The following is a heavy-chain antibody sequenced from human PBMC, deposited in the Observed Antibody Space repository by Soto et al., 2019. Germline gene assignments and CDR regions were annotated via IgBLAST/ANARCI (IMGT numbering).Heavy chain of an antibody. J-gene: IGHJ6*02. Sequence: GGALRLSCAASEFTFSNYGMHWVRQAPGKGLEWVALIWYDGSNRNYADSVKGRFTISRDNSRNTLYLQMNSLRAEDTAVYYCARRLGRGMDVWGQGTTVTVSS. V-gene: IGHV3-33*01. CDR2: IWYDGSNR. D-gene: IGHD3-22*01. CDR3: ARRLGRGMDV. CDR1: EFTFSNYG.